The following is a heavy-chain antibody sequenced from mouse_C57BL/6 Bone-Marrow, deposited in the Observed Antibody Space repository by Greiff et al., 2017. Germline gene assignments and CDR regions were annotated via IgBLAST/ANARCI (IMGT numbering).Heavy chain of an antibody. J-gene: IGHJ2*01. D-gene: IGHD1-1*01. V-gene: IGHV1-81*01. Sequence: VQLQQSGAELARPGASVKLSCTASGYTFTSYGISWVKQRTGQGLEWIGEIYPRSGNTYYNEKFKGKATLTADKSSSTAYMELRSLTSEDSAAYFCARCYYGSSHYWGQGTTRTVAS. CDR3: ARCYYGSSHY. CDR2: IYPRSGNT. CDR1: GYTFTSYG.